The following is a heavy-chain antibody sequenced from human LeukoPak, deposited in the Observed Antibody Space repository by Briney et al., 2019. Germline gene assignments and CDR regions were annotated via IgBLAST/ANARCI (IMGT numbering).Heavy chain of an antibody. CDR3: TKSGTAIVGTTAAYYFDY. CDR2: IRSKAYGGTA. Sequence: PGGSLRLSCTASGFTFGDYAMSWVRQAPGKGLEWVGFIRSKAYGGTAEYAVSVKGRFTISRDDSKSIAYLQMNSLKTEDTAVYYCTKSGTAIVGTTAAYYFDYWGQGTLVTVSS. V-gene: IGHV3-49*04. J-gene: IGHJ4*02. D-gene: IGHD1-26*01. CDR1: GFTFGDYA.